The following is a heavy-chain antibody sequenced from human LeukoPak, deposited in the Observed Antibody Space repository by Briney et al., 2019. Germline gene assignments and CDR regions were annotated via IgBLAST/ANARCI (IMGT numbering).Heavy chain of an antibody. CDR1: GGTFSSYA. V-gene: IGHV1-69*04. J-gene: IGHJ6*02. CDR3: ARASPYYDILTGNYYGMDV. D-gene: IGHD3-9*01. CDR2: IIPILGIA. Sequence: SVKVSCKASGGTFSSYAISWVRQAPGQGLEWMGRIIPILGIANYAQKFQGRVTITADKSTSTAYMGLSSLRSEDTAVYYCARASPYYDILTGNYYGMDVWGQGTTVTVSS.